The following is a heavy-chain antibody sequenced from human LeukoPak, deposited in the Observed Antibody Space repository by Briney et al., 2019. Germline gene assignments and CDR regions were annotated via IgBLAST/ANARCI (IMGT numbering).Heavy chain of an antibody. CDR2: IYYSGSA. V-gene: IGHV4-59*01. CDR1: GESINNYY. Sequence: PSETLSLTCTVSGESINNYYRSWIRQPPGKGLEWIGYIYYSGSANYNPSLMSRVTISLDMSKNQFSLRLNSVTAADTAVYYCARGEWWLDPWGQGTLVTVSS. CDR3: ARGEWWLDP. J-gene: IGHJ5*02. D-gene: IGHD2-8*01.